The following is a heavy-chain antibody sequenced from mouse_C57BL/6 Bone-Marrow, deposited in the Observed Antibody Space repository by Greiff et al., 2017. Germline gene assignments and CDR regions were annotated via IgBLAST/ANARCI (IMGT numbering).Heavy chain of an antibody. Sequence: VQLQQSGPELVKPGASVKLSCKASGYTFTSYDINWVKQRPGQGLEWIGWIYPRDGRTKYTEKFKGKATLTVDTSSSTAYMERHSLTSEDSAVYFCARLLGAYWGQGTLVTVSA. D-gene: IGHD4-1*01. V-gene: IGHV1-85*01. J-gene: IGHJ3*01. CDR1: GYTFTSYD. CDR3: ARLLGAY. CDR2: IYPRDGRT.